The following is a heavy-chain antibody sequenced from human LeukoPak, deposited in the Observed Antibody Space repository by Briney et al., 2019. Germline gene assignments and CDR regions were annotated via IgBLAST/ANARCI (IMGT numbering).Heavy chain of an antibody. CDR3: AKDKVTTSPNYYYYGMDV. D-gene: IGHD4-17*01. V-gene: IGHV3-43*02. CDR1: GFTFDDYA. Sequence: PGGSLRLSCAASGFTFDDYAMHWVRQAPGKGLEWVSLISGDGGSTYYADSVKGRFTISRDNSKNSLYLQTNSLRTEDTALYYCAKDKVTTSPNYYYYGMDVWGQGTTVTVSS. J-gene: IGHJ6*02. CDR2: ISGDGGST.